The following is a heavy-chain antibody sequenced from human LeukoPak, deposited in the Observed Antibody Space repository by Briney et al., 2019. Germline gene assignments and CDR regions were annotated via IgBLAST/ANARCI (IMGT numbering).Heavy chain of an antibody. CDR1: GDSISTDTDY. Sequence: PSETLSLTCTVSGDSISTDTDYWGWIRQPPGKGLEWIGYIYYSGGTNYNPSLKSRVTISVDRSKNQFSLNLSSVTAADTAVYYCARERGDGYNYPPYYFDYWGQGTLVTVSS. CDR2: IYYSGGT. CDR3: ARERGDGYNYPPYYFDY. J-gene: IGHJ4*02. D-gene: IGHD5-24*01. V-gene: IGHV4-61*01.